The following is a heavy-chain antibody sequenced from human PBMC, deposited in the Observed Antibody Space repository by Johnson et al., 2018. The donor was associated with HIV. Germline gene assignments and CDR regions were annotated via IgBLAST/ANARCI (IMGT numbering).Heavy chain of an antibody. D-gene: IGHD4-23*01. J-gene: IGHJ3*02. CDR1: GFTFGDYY. CDR2: ISSSGNTI. Sequence: VQLVESGGGVVQPGRSLRLSCAASGFTFGDYYMTWIRQAPGKGLEWVSYISSSGNTIYYADSVKGRFTISRDNSKNTLYLQMNTLRVEDTAVYYCARGRWAPPPDAFDIWGQGTMVTVSS. CDR3: ARGRWAPPPDAFDI. V-gene: IGHV3-11*04.